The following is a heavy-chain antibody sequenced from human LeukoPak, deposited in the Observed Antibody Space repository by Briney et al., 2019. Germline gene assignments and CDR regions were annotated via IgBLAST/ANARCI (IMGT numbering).Heavy chain of an antibody. J-gene: IGHJ4*02. CDR3: ATMIEGIAVALFDY. V-gene: IGHV4-30-4*08. Sequence: ESGPGLVKPSQTLSLTCTVSGGSISSGDYYWSWIRQPPGKGLEWIGYIYYSGSTYYNPSLKSRVTISVDTSKNQFSLKLSSVTAAVTAVYYCATMIEGIAVALFDYWGQGTLVTVSS. D-gene: IGHD6-19*01. CDR1: GGSISSGDYY. CDR2: IYYSGST.